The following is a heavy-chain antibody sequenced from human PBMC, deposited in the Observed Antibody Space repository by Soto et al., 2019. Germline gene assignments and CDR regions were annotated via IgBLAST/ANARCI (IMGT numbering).Heavy chain of an antibody. Sequence: QLLQSGGCLVQPGGSLTLSCAASGFTFGTTDMSWVRQAPGEGLEWVSTIDGSGGITYYADSVKGRFTISRDNSRNTVYLQMNSLRGADTALYYCVKNSGWVNTWGQGALVTVSS. J-gene: IGHJ5*02. D-gene: IGHD3-10*01. V-gene: IGHV3-23*01. CDR2: IDGSGGIT. CDR1: GFTFGTTD. CDR3: VKNSGWVNT.